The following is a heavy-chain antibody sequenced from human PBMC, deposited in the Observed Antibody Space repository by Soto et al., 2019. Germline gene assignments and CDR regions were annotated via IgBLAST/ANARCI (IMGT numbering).Heavy chain of an antibody. Sequence: GGSLRLSCVASGFMFTRSTMNWVRQAPGKGLEWVSSITSASDYIFYADSVKGRFTISRDNAKNSLYLQMNSLRAEDTAVYYCARVGTGSSTPLDIWGQGTMATVSS. J-gene: IGHJ3*02. CDR3: ARVGTGSSTPLDI. V-gene: IGHV3-21*01. D-gene: IGHD3-9*01. CDR1: GFMFTRST. CDR2: ITSASDYI.